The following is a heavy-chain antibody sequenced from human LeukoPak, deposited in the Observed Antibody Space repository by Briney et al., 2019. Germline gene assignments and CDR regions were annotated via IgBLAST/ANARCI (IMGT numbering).Heavy chain of an antibody. V-gene: IGHV3-30*02. Sequence: GGSLRLSCAASGFTFRSYGMHWVRQAPGKGLEWVSFIGYDGSNKYYTDSVKGRFTISRDNSKNTLYLQMNSLRAEDTAIYYCAQDSYYYYIDVWGKGTTVTVSS. J-gene: IGHJ6*03. CDR1: GFTFRSYG. CDR3: AQDSYYYYIDV. CDR2: IGYDGSNK.